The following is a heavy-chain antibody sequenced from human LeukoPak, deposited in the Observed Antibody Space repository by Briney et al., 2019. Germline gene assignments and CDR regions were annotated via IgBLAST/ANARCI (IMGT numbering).Heavy chain of an antibody. J-gene: IGHJ4*02. D-gene: IGHD6-19*01. CDR2: ISPGGGSR. V-gene: IGHV3-23*01. CDR1: GFTFSSYW. Sequence: GGSLRLSCAASGFTFSSYWMSWVCQAPGKGLEWVSSISPGGGSRYHADSVRGRLTISRDNSRSILSLQMNSLRIEDTAIYYCAKGQWLTYSNDYWGQGAMVTVSS. CDR3: AKGQWLTYSNDY.